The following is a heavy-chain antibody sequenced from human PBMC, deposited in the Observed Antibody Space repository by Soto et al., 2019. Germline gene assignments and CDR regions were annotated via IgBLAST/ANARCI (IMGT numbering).Heavy chain of an antibody. CDR1: GFTFSSYA. Sequence: GGSLRLSCAAPGFTFSSYAMHWVRQAPGKGLEWVAVISYDGSNKYYADSVKGRFTISRDNSKNTLYLQMNSLRAEDTAVYYCARESNWNPLDYWGQGTLVTVSS. CDR2: ISYDGSNK. CDR3: ARESNWNPLDY. D-gene: IGHD1-20*01. J-gene: IGHJ4*02. V-gene: IGHV3-30-3*01.